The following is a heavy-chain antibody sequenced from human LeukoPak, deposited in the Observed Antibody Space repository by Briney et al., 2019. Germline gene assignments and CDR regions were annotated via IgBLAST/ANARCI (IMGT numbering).Heavy chain of an antibody. CDR1: GFTLSSYW. Sequence: GGSLRLSCAPSGFTLSSYWMHWVRQVPGKGLVWVSRINPDGSTTTYADSVKGRFTISRDNAKNSLYLQMNSLRAEDTAVYYCARPPGDYWGQGTLVTVSS. V-gene: IGHV3-74*01. CDR3: ARPPGDY. CDR2: INPDGSTT. J-gene: IGHJ4*02.